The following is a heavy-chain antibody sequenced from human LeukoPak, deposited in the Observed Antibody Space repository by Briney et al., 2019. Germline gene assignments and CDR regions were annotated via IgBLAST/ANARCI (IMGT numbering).Heavy chain of an antibody. V-gene: IGHV3-30*02. CDR1: GFTFSSYG. CDR2: IRYDGSNT. CDR3: AKDRNYYGSSGYYSLFY. J-gene: IGHJ4*02. Sequence: GGSLRLSCAASGFTFSSYGMHWVRQAPGKGLEWVAFIRYDGSNTYYADSVKGRFTISRDNSKNTLYLQMNSLRAEDTAVYYCAKDRNYYGSSGYYSLFYWGQGTLVTVSS. D-gene: IGHD3-22*01.